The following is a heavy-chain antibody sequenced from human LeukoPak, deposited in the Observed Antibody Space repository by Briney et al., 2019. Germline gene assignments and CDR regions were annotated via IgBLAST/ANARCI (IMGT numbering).Heavy chain of an antibody. D-gene: IGHD6-19*01. V-gene: IGHV1-8*01. J-gene: IGHJ6*02. Sequence: ASVRVSCKASGYTFTSYDINWVRQATGQGLEWMGWMNPNSGNTGYAQKFQGRVTMTRNASISTAYMELSSLRSEDTAVYYCAXGHSSGWYVHYYYYYGMDVWGQGTTVTVSS. CDR3: AXGHSSGWYVHYYYYYGMDV. CDR2: MNPNSGNT. CDR1: GYTFTSYD.